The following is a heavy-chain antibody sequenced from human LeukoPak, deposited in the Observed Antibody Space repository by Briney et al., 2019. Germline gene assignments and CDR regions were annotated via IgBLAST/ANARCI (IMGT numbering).Heavy chain of an antibody. V-gene: IGHV3-30-3*01. CDR3: ARGHYGSGSYMEYFDY. D-gene: IGHD3-10*01. J-gene: IGHJ4*02. CDR2: MSHDGTNE. Sequence: GGSLRLSCAASGFTLSSYAMHWVRQAPGKGLEWVAVMSHDGTNEYNADSVKGRFIISRDNSTNTLYLQMNSLRPEDTAVYYCARGHYGSGSYMEYFDYWGQGTLVTVSS. CDR1: GFTLSSYA.